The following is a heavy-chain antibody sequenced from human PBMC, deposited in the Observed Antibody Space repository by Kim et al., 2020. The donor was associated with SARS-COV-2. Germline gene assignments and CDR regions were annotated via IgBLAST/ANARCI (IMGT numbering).Heavy chain of an antibody. V-gene: IGHV3-23*01. CDR1: GFTFSSYA. CDR3: AKSRGSGTHWGMDY. D-gene: IGHD3-10*01. Sequence: GGSLRLSCAASGFTFSSYAMSWVRQAPGKGLEWVSAISGSGGSTYYADSVKGRFTISRDNSKNTLYLQMNSLRAEDTAVYYCAKSRGSGTHWGMDYWGQGTLVTVSS. CDR2: ISGSGGST. J-gene: IGHJ4*02.